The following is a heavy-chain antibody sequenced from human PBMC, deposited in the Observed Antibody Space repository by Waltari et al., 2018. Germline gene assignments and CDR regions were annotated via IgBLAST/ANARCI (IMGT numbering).Heavy chain of an antibody. D-gene: IGHD1-26*01. CDR2: ISGSGGST. CDR3: AKTRGVGARLLDY. CDR1: GFTFSSYA. Sequence: EVQLLESGGGLVQPGGSLRLSCAASGFTFSSYAMSWVRQAPGKGLEWVSAISGSGGSTYYADSVKGRLTISRDNSKNTLYLQMNSLRAEDTAVYYWAKTRGVGARLLDYWGQGTLVTVSS. V-gene: IGHV3-23*01. J-gene: IGHJ4*02.